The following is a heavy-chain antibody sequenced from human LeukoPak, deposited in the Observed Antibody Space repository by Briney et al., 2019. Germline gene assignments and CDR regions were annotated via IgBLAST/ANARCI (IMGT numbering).Heavy chain of an antibody. Sequence: SETLSLTCAVSAGSFSGYYWSWIRQSPGKGLECIGEVSHSGSTNYNPSLKNRVTISVDTSKNQFSLKLNSVTAADTAVYYCARHYGPWGQGTLVTVSS. CDR2: VSHSGST. V-gene: IGHV4-34*01. D-gene: IGHD3-16*01. CDR3: ARHYGP. CDR1: AGSFSGYY. J-gene: IGHJ5*02.